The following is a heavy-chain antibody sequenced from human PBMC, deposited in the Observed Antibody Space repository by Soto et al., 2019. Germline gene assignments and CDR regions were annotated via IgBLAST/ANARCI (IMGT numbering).Heavy chain of an antibody. Sequence: ASVKVSCKASGYSFTSYGISWVRQAPGQGPEWMGWISGHNGNTNHPQSLQGRVTMTTDTSRNTAYMELRSLRSDDTAVYYCARGRDGGPYFDYWGQGTLVTVSS. CDR1: GYSFTSYG. D-gene: IGHD3-16*01. V-gene: IGHV1-18*04. CDR3: ARGRDGGPYFDY. J-gene: IGHJ4*02. CDR2: ISGHNGNT.